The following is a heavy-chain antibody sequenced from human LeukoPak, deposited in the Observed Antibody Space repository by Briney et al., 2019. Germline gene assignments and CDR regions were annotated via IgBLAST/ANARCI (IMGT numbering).Heavy chain of an antibody. CDR3: ASAHCSSTSCNVDDAFDI. D-gene: IGHD2-2*01. CDR1: GGSISSGGYY. V-gene: IGHV4-31*03. J-gene: IGHJ3*02. CDR2: IYYSGST. Sequence: PSQTLSLTCTVSGGSISSGGYYWSWIRQHPGKGLEWIGYIYYSGSTYYNPSLKSRVTISVDTSKNQFSLKLSSVTAADTAVYYCASAHCSSTSCNVDDAFDIWGQGTMVTVSS.